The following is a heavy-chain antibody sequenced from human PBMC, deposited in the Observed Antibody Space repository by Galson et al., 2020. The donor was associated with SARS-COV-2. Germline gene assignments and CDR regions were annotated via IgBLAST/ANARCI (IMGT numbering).Heavy chain of an antibody. CDR3: GTAVTTSYYYYMDV. CDR2: INWNGGST. D-gene: IGHD4-4*01. CDR1: GFTFDDYG. Sequence: SGGSLRLSCAASGFTFDDYGMSWVRQAPGKGLEWVSGINWNGGSTAYADSVKGRFTISRDNAKNSLYLQMNSLRAEDTALYHCGTAVTTSYYYYMDVWGKGTTVTVSS. V-gene: IGHV3-20*01. J-gene: IGHJ6*03.